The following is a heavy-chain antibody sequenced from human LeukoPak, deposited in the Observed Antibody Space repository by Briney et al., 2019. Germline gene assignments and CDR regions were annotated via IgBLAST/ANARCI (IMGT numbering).Heavy chain of an antibody. V-gene: IGHV3-66*01. CDR2: IYSGGST. CDR1: GFTVSSNY. Sequence: GGFLRLSCAASGFTVSSNYMSWVRQAPGKGLEWVSVIYSGGSTYYADSVKGRFTISRDNSKNSLYLQMNSLRAEDTAVYYCARAPQGEPAAKDYWGQGTLVTVSS. J-gene: IGHJ4*02. CDR3: ARAPQGEPAAKDY. D-gene: IGHD2-2*01.